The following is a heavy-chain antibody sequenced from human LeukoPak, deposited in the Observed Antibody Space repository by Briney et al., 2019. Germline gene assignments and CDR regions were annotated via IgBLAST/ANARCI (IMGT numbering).Heavy chain of an antibody. CDR1: GFTFSSYS. CDR3: ARDLFGSAGNWFDP. Sequence: PGGSLRLSCAASGFTFSSYSMNWVRQAPGKGLEWVSSIISSSSYIYYADSVKGRFTISRDNAKNSLYLQMNSLRAEDTAVYYCARDLFGSAGNWFDPWGQGTLVTVSS. D-gene: IGHD3-10*01. CDR2: IISSSSYI. V-gene: IGHV3-21*01. J-gene: IGHJ5*02.